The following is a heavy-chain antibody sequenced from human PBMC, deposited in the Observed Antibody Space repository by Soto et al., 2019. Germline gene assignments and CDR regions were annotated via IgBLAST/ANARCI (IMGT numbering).Heavy chain of an antibody. Sequence: SETLSLTCAVSSGSISSNNWWSWVRQPPGKGLEWIGEIYHSGTTNYNPSLKSRVTISIENSKNQFSLKLSSVTAADTAVYYCARVGLDSPYSSSWNPQGGYYYYYYMDVWGKGSSVTVSS. CDR1: SGSISSNNW. V-gene: IGHV4-4*02. CDR2: IYHSGTT. D-gene: IGHD6-13*01. J-gene: IGHJ6*03. CDR3: ARVGLDSPYSSSWNPQGGYYYYYYMDV.